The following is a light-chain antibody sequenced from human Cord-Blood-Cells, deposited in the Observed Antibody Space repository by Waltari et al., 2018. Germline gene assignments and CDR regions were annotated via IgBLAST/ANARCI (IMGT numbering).Light chain of an antibody. Sequence: DIQMTQSPSSLSASVGDRVTITCRASQSFSSYLNWYQQKPGKAPKLLIYAASSLQSGVPSRFSGSGSGTDFTLTISSLQPEDFATYYCQQSYSTPYSFGQVTKLEIK. CDR2: AAS. CDR1: QSFSSY. J-gene: IGKJ2*03. V-gene: IGKV1-39*01. CDR3: QQSYSTPYS.